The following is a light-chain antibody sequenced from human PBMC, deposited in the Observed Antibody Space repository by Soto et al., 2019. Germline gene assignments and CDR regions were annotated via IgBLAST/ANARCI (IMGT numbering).Light chain of an antibody. CDR3: QVWDSGSDYV. Sequence: SYELTQPPSVSVAPGQTARMTCGGNNIGGKSVHWYQRRPGQAPALVVYDDTDRPSGIPERFSGSNSGNTATLTISRVEAGDEADYYCQVWDSGSDYVFGTGTKLTVL. V-gene: IGLV3-21*02. J-gene: IGLJ1*01. CDR1: NIGGKS. CDR2: DDT.